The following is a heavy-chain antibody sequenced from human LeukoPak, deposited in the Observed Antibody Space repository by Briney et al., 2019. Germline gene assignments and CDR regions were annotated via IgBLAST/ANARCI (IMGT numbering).Heavy chain of an antibody. CDR2: INAGNGNT. Sequence: ASVKVSCKASGYTFTSYAMHWVRQAPGQRLEWMGWINAGNGNTKYSQKFQGRVTITRDTSASTAYMELSSLRSEDTAVYYCARSSSSGWPAPDYWGQGTLVTVSS. CDR1: GYTFTSYA. V-gene: IGHV1-3*01. D-gene: IGHD6-19*01. J-gene: IGHJ4*02. CDR3: ARSSSSGWPAPDY.